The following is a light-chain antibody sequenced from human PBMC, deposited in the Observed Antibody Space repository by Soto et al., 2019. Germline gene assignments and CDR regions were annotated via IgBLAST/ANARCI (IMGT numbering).Light chain of an antibody. CDR1: QSVLYSSNNKNF. V-gene: IGKV4-1*01. Sequence: DIVMTQSPDSLAVSLGERATINCKSSQSVLYSSNNKNFLAWYQQKPGQSPKLLIYWASTRESGVPDRFSGSGSGTDFTITISSRQAEDVAVYYCQRYYSTPTFGQGTKVEIK. CDR3: QRYYSTPT. CDR2: WAS. J-gene: IGKJ1*01.